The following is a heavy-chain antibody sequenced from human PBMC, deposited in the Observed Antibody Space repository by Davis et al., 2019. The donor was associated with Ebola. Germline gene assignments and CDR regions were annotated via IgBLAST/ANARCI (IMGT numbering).Heavy chain of an antibody. V-gene: IGHV3-73*01. Sequence: GESLKISCAASGFTFSGSAMHWVRQASGKGLEWVGRIRSKANSYAIAYAASVKGRFTISRDDSKNTAYLQMNSLKTEDTAVYYCTCTYGETDYWGQGTLVTVSS. CDR1: GFTFSGSA. CDR3: TCTYGETDY. CDR2: IRSKANSYAI. D-gene: IGHD4-17*01. J-gene: IGHJ4*02.